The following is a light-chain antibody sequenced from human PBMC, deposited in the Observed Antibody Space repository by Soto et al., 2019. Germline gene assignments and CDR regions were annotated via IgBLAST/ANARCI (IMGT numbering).Light chain of an antibody. CDR2: EDN. Sequence: NFMLTQPHSVSESPGKTVTISCTRSSGSIASNYVQWYQQRPGSAPTTMIYEDNKRPSGVPDRFSGSIDSSSKSASLTISGLKTEDEADYYCQSYHSGNHRVFGGGTKLTVL. V-gene: IGLV6-57*03. CDR3: QSYHSGNHRV. CDR1: SGSIASNY. J-gene: IGLJ3*02.